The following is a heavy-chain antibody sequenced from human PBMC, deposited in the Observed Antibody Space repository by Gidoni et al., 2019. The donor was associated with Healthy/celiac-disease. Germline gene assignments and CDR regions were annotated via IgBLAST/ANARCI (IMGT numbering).Heavy chain of an antibody. CDR1: GFTLSSYW. CDR2: IKQDGSEK. D-gene: IGHD1-26*01. J-gene: IGHJ4*02. CDR3: AREGPVGAGDY. V-gene: IGHV3-7*01. Sequence: EVQLVEAGGGVVQPGGSLRLACAASGFTLSSYWMSWVRQAPGKGLEWVANIKQDGSEKYYVDSVKGRFTISRDNAKNSLYLQMTSLGAEDTAVYYCAREGPVGAGDYWGQGTLVTVSS.